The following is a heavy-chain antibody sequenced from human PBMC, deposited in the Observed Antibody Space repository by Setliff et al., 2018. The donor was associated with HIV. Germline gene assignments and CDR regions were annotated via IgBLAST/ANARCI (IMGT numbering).Heavy chain of an antibody. V-gene: IGHV4-31*03. CDR1: GGSISSGGYY. Sequence: TLSLTCTVSGGSISSGGYYWSWIRQHPGKGLEWIGYIYYSGSTYYNPSLKSRVTISVDTSKNQFSLKLSSVTAADTAVYYCAREKLEGGIIRAFDIWGQGTMVTVSS. CDR3: AREKLEGGIIRAFDI. CDR2: IYYSGST. J-gene: IGHJ3*02. D-gene: IGHD3-16*01.